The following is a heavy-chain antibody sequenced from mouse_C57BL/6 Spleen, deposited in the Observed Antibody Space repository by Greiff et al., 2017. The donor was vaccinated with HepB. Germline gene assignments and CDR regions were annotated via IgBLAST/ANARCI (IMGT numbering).Heavy chain of an antibody. CDR2: IDPETGGT. CDR3: TRYGGAMDY. Sequence: QVQLKESGAELVRPGASVTLSCKASGYTFTDYEMHWVKQTPVHGLEWIGAIDPETGGTAYNQKFKGKATLTADKSSSTAYMELRSLTSEDSAVYYCTRYGGAMDYWGQGTSVTVSS. CDR1: GYTFTDYE. D-gene: IGHD1-1*02. J-gene: IGHJ4*01. V-gene: IGHV1-15*01.